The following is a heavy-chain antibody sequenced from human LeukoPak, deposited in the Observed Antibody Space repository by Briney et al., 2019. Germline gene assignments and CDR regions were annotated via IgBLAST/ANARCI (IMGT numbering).Heavy chain of an antibody. Sequence: SETLSLTCTVSGYSISSGYYWGWIRQPPGKGLELIGSIYYSGSTYYNPSLKSRVTISVDTSKNQFSLKLSSVTAADTAVYYCARGNWNDALFDYWGQGTLVTVSS. V-gene: IGHV4-38-2*02. CDR1: GYSISSGYY. CDR2: IYYSGST. CDR3: ARGNWNDALFDY. J-gene: IGHJ4*02. D-gene: IGHD1-20*01.